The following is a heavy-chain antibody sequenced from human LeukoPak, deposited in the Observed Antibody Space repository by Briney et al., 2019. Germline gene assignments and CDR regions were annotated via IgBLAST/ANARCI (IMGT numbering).Heavy chain of an antibody. J-gene: IGHJ6*03. D-gene: IGHD3-9*01. CDR3: ARGPPMKYYDILTGYYNLDWYYYYMDV. V-gene: IGHV1-8*03. CDR1: GYTFTSYD. CDR2: MNPNSGNT. Sequence: ASVKVSCKASGYTFTSYDINWVRQATGQGLEWMGWMNPNSGNTGYAQKFQGRITITRNTSISTAYMELSSLRSEDTAVYYCARGPPMKYYDILTGYYNLDWYYYYMDVWGKGTTVTISS.